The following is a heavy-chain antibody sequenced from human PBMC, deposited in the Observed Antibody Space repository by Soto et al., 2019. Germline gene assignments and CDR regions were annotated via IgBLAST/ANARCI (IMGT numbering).Heavy chain of an antibody. CDR2: IYHSGST. D-gene: IGHD3-22*01. V-gene: IGHV4-4*02. J-gene: IGHJ5*02. Sequence: PSETLSLTCAVSGGSISSSNWWSWVRQPPGKGLEWIGEIYHSGSTNYNPSLKSRVNISVDKSKNQFSLKLSSVTAADTVVYYCAGHIITMIVVVKNWFDPWGQGTLVTVAS. CDR1: GGSISSSNW. CDR3: AGHIITMIVVVKNWFDP.